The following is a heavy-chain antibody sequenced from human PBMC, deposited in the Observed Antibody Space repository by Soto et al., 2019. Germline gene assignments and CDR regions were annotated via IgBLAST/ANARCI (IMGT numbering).Heavy chain of an antibody. D-gene: IGHD1-1*01. J-gene: IGHJ4*02. Sequence: QTLSLTCAISGDSVSSNRAAWNWIRQSPSRGLEWLGRTYYRSKWYNDYAVSVKSRIIINGDTSKNQFSLQLTSVTPGDTAIYYCAREATDRGSFVNWGQGNLVTVSS. CDR1: GDSVSSNRAA. V-gene: IGHV6-1*01. CDR2: TYYRSKWYN. CDR3: AREATDRGSFVN.